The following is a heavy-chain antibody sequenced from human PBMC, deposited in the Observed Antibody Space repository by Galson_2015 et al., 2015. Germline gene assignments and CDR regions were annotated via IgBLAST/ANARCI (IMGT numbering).Heavy chain of an antibody. CDR3: ARDFWSGYAFDN. Sequence: GGSISSGSNYWSWLRQPAGKALEWVGRVCTSGTTTYNPSLKSRVTISIDTSRNQFSLRLNSVTAADTAVYFCARDFWSGYAFDNWGQGTVVTVSS. J-gene: IGHJ4*02. CDR1: GGSISSGSNY. D-gene: IGHD3-3*01. V-gene: IGHV4-61*02. CDR2: VCTSGTT.